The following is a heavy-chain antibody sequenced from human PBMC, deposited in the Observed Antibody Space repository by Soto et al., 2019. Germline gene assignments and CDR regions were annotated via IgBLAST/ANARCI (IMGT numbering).Heavy chain of an antibody. V-gene: IGHV3-30*18. Sequence: QVHLVESGGGVVQPGRSLRLSCAASGFTFSTYGMHWVRQAPGKGLEWVALISLDGSNTYYADSVKGRFTISRDNSKNTLYLQMNNLRPEDTALYTCAKDIYAENYFDCWGQGTLVTVSS. CDR1: GFTFSTYG. CDR3: AKDIYAENYFDC. D-gene: IGHD4-17*01. J-gene: IGHJ4*02. CDR2: ISLDGSNT.